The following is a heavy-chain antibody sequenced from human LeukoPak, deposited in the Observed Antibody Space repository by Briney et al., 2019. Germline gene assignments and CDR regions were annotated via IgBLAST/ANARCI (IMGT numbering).Heavy chain of an antibody. CDR2: IIPIFGTA. CDR3: ARSEAARRVIFDY. V-gene: IGHV1-69*05. D-gene: IGHD6-6*01. J-gene: IGHJ4*02. Sequence: SVKVSCKASGGTFSSYAISWVRQAPGQGLEWMGGIIPIFGTANYAQKFQGRVTITTDESTSTAYMELSSLRSEDTAVYYCARSEAARRVIFDYWAREPWSPSPQ. CDR1: GGTFSSYA.